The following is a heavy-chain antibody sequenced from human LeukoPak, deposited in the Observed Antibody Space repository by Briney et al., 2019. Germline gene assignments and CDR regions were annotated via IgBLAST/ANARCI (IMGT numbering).Heavy chain of an antibody. CDR1: GFIFSNYE. D-gene: IGHD3-9*01. CDR2: ISSSGSTI. V-gene: IGHV3-48*03. Sequence: PGGSLRLPCAASGFIFSNYEMNWVRQAPGKGLEWVSYISSSGSTINYADSVKGRFTISRDNAKSSLYLQMNSLRAEGTAVYYCARDFSGFIDYWGQGALVTVSS. CDR3: ARDFSGFIDY. J-gene: IGHJ4*02.